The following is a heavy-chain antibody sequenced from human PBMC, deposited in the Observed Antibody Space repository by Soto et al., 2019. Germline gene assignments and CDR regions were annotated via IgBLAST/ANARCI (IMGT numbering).Heavy chain of an antibody. J-gene: IGHJ4*02. D-gene: IGHD3-10*01. V-gene: IGHV3-23*01. Sequence: VQLLESGGGMVQPGESLRLSCAVSGFSITTYGQTWVRQAPGQGLEWVSGVSGGSGVTHYADSVKGRFTITGGNSKNTVYLHMNSLRVEDTAVYYCAIWYGEGDYWGQGTLVTVSS. CDR1: GFSITTYG. CDR3: AIWYGEGDY. CDR2: VSGGSGVT.